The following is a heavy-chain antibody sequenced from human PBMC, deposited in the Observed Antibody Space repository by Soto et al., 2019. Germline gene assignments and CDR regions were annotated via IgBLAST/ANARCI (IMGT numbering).Heavy chain of an antibody. D-gene: IGHD7-27*01. J-gene: IGHJ4*02. CDR1: GFTFSSYT. Sequence: EVQLLESGGGLVQPGGSLRLSCAASGFTFSSYTRSWVRQGPGKGLEWVSGISSSGGSTVYADSVKGRFTISRDNFKNTLYLQMNSLRAEDTAVYYCAKGWGDYWGQGTAVTVSS. V-gene: IGHV3-23*01. CDR3: AKGWGDY. CDR2: ISSSGGST.